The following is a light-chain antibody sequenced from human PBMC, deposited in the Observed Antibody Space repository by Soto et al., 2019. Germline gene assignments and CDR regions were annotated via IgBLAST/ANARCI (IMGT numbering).Light chain of an antibody. CDR1: QSISSY. J-gene: IGKJ5*01. CDR2: DSS. CDR3: QQRNHGGVT. Sequence: EVVLTQSPATLSLSPGERATLSCRASQSISSYLAWYQHKPGQAPRRLIYDSSNRATGIPARFSGSGSGTDFTLTISSLEPEDFAVYYCQQRNHGGVTFGQGTRLEIK. V-gene: IGKV3-11*01.